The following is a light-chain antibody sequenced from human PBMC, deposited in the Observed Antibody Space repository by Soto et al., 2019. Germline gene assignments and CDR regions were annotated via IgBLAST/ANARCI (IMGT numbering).Light chain of an antibody. CDR1: SSDVGGYTY. V-gene: IGLV2-11*01. J-gene: IGLJ1*01. CDR3: CSFAGTYTYV. CDR2: DVS. Sequence: QSVLTQPRSVSGSPGQSVTISCTGTSSDVGGYTYVSWYQQHPNKAPKLLIFDVSKRPSGVPDRFSGSKSVNTASLTISGLQAEDEADYYCCSFAGTYTYVFGTGTNVTVL.